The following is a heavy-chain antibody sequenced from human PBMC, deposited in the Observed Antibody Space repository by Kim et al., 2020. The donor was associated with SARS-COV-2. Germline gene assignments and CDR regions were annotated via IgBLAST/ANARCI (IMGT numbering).Heavy chain of an antibody. CDR2: ISASGSTS. V-gene: IGHV3-23*01. D-gene: IGHD6-19*01. J-gene: IGHJ6*03. CDR1: GFAFSTYA. CDR3: AKTFGFWDSGDQRYYYH. Sequence: GSLRLSCVASGFAFSTYAMSWVRQAPGKGPEWVSGISASGSTSYYADSVRGRFTISRDNLQDRIHLQMNSLRVEDTAIYYCAKTFGFWDSGDQRYYYH.